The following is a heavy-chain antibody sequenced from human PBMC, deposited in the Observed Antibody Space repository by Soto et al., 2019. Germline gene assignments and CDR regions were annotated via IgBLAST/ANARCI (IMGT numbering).Heavy chain of an antibody. D-gene: IGHD5-12*01. V-gene: IGHV2-5*02. CDR2: IYWDDEK. Sequence: QITLKESGPTLVKPTQTLTLTCTLSGFSLSNSGVGVGWIRQPPGKALEWLALIYWDDEKRYSPFLKIRLTITKDTSKNRVVLTLPNMDPVDTATYYCALKGDGYRGFKYWGQGTLVTVSS. CDR3: ALKGDGYRGFKY. J-gene: IGHJ4*02. CDR1: GFSLSNSGVG.